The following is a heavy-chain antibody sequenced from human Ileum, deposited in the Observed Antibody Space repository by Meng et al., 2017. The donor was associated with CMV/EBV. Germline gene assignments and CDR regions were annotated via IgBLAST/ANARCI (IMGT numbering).Heavy chain of an antibody. J-gene: IGHJ4*02. Sequence: GGSLRLSWAASGFTFSSYSMNWVRQAPGKGLEWVSSISSSSSYIYYADSVKGRFTISRDNAKNSLYLQMNSLRAEDTAVYYCAREGSGSYWEFYWGQGTLVTVSS. D-gene: IGHD1-26*01. CDR1: GFTFSSYS. V-gene: IGHV3-21*01. CDR2: ISSSSSYI. CDR3: AREGSGSYWEFY.